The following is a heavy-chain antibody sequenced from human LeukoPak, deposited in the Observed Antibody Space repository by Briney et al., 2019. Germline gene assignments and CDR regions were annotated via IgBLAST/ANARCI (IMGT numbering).Heavy chain of an antibody. V-gene: IGHV4-61*02. CDR1: GGSISSGSYY. J-gene: IGHJ4*02. CDR3: ARARGVVDTATD. Sequence: SETLSLTCTVSGGSISSGSYYWSWIRQPAGKGLEWIGRIYTSGSTNYNPSLKSRVTISVDTSKNQFSLKLSSVTAADTAVYYCARARGVVDTATDWGQGTLVTVSS. D-gene: IGHD5-18*01. CDR2: IYTSGST.